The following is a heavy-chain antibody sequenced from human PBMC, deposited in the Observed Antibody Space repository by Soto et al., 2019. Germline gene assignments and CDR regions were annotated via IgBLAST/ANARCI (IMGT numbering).Heavy chain of an antibody. J-gene: IGHJ6*02. Sequence: GGSLRLSCAASGFTFSSYAMSWVRQAPGKGLEWVSAISGSGGSTYYADSVKGRFTISRDNSKNTLYLQMNSLRAEDTAVYYCAKGQGGDTILEALYYYYGMDVWGQGTTVTVSS. CDR3: AKGQGGDTILEALYYYYGMDV. V-gene: IGHV3-23*01. CDR1: GFTFSSYA. CDR2: ISGSGGST. D-gene: IGHD3-3*01.